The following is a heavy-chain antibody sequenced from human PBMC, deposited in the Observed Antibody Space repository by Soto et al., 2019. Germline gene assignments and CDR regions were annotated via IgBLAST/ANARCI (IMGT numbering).Heavy chain of an antibody. CDR1: GFSLSTSGVG. V-gene: IGHV2-5*02. CDR2: IYWDDDK. Sequence: QITLKESGPTLVKPTQTLTLTCTFSGFSLSTSGVGVGWFRQPPGKALEWLALIYWDDDKRYSPSLKSRLTITKDTSTNKVVLTVTNMDPVDTATYYCALLSRLGTHNGFDPWGQGTLVTVSS. CDR3: ALLSRLGTHNGFDP. J-gene: IGHJ5*02. D-gene: IGHD6-19*01.